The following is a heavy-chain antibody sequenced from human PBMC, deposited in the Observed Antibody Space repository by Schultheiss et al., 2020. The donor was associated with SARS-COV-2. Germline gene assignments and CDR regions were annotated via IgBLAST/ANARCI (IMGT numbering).Heavy chain of an antibody. CDR1: GGSISSYY. V-gene: IGHV4-59*01. J-gene: IGHJ4*02. CDR2: THYSGST. CDR3: ARGEYSSVYISS. Sequence: SETLSLTCTVSGGSISSYYWSWLRQPPGKGLEWIGYTHYSGSTNYNPSLKRRVTISVDTSKNQFSLKLTSVTAADTALYYCARGEYSSVYISSWGQGTLVTVSS. D-gene: IGHD6-6*01.